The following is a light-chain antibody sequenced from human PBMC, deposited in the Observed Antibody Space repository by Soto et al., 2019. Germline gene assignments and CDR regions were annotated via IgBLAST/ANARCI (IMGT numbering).Light chain of an antibody. Sequence: EIVLTQSPGTLSLSPVDTATLSCRSSQSVSNTYLAWYQQKPGQAPRLLIYGASSRATGFPDRFSGSGSGTDFTLTISRLETEDFAVYYCQLYDSSSWTFGQGTKV. J-gene: IGKJ1*01. CDR3: QLYDSSSWT. CDR2: GAS. CDR1: QSVSNTY. V-gene: IGKV3-20*01.